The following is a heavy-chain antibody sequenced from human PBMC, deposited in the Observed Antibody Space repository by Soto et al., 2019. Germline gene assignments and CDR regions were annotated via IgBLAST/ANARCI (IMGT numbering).Heavy chain of an antibody. D-gene: IGHD2-2*01. Sequence: ASVKVSCKASGYTFTSYYMHWVRQVPGQGLEWMGLINPTGGITNYAPRFQGRITMTSDTSTTTVYMELSSLRTEDTAMYYCARGLPPTRVVGFDYWGQGTLVTVSS. J-gene: IGHJ4*02. CDR1: GYTFTSYY. V-gene: IGHV1-46*01. CDR3: ARGLPPTRVVGFDY. CDR2: INPTGGIT.